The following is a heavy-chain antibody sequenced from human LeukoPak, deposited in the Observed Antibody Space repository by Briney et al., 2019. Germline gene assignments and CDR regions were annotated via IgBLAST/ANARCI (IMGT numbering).Heavy chain of an antibody. CDR2: ISGSGGST. D-gene: IGHD3-10*01. J-gene: IGHJ4*02. V-gene: IGHV3-23*01. CDR3: AKDRGTMVRGVTIFDY. Sequence: GGSLRLSCAASGFTFSSYAMSWVRQAPGKGLDWVSAISGSGGSTNYADSVKGRFTISRDNSKNTLYLQMNSLRAEDTAVYYCAKDRGTMVRGVTIFDYWGQGTLVTVSS. CDR1: GFTFSSYA.